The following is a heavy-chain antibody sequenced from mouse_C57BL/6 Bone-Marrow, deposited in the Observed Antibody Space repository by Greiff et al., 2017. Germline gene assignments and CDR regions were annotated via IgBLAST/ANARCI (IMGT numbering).Heavy chain of an antibody. CDR1: GYTFTSYW. J-gene: IGHJ1*03. CDR3: ASLFTAVYWDD. CDR2: IDPSDSYT. Sequence: QVQLQQPGAELVMPGASVKLSCKASGYTFTSYWMHWVKQRPGQGLEWIGEIDPSDSYTNYNQKFKGKSTLTVDKSSSTAYMQLSSLTSEDSAVYYCASLFTAVYWDDWGTGTTVTVSA. D-gene: IGHD1-1*01. V-gene: IGHV1-69*01.